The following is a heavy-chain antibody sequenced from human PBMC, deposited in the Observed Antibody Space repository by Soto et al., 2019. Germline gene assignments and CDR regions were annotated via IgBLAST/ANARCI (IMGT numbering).Heavy chain of an antibody. J-gene: IGHJ4*02. Sequence: QVQLVESGGGVVQPGRSLRLSCAASGFTFSSYAMHWVRQAPGKGLEWVAVISYDGSNKYYADAVKCRFTISRDNSKNTLYLQMTSLRAEYTAVYYCARVGDDGDYGVFSAQPNSDYGGQGTLVTVSS. D-gene: IGHD4-17*01. CDR3: ARVGDDGDYGVFSAQPNSDY. V-gene: IGHV3-30-3*01. CDR2: ISYDGSNK. CDR1: GFTFSSYA.